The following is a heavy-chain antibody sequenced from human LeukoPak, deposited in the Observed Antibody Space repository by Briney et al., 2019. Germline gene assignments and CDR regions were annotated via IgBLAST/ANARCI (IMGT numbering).Heavy chain of an antibody. CDR1: GYTFTSYD. CDR2: MNVNSGNA. V-gene: IGHV1-8*01. CDR3: ARVLDYGSGSYYTDPYYYYMDV. J-gene: IGHJ6*03. D-gene: IGHD3-10*01. Sequence: GASVKVSCKASGYTFTSYDINWVRQATGQGLEWMGWMNVNSGNAGYAQNFQGRVTLTTNTSISTAYMELSSLRSDDTAVYYCARVLDYGSGSYYTDPYYYYMDVWSKGTTVTISS.